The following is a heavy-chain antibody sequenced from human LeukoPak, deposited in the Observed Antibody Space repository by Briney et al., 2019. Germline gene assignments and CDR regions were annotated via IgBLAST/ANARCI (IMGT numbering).Heavy chain of an antibody. CDR3: ARDGYFDL. J-gene: IGHJ2*01. Sequence: GATVKVSCKASGYTFTTYGIAWVRQAPGQGLEWMGWISAHNGNTNYAQSLQGRVTMTTDTSTNTAYMELRSLRSDDTAVYYCARDGYFDLWGRGTLVTVSS. V-gene: IGHV1-18*01. CDR1: GYTFTTYG. CDR2: ISAHNGNT.